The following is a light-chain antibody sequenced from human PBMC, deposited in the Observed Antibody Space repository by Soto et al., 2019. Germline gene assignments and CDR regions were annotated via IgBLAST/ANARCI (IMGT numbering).Light chain of an antibody. Sequence: TQSPATLSLSPGERATLSCRASQSIHTSLAWYQQKPGQPPRLVVYDSTLRANGVPDRFGGSRSGTEFTLTISSLQPDDFATYYCQQYDSYSRTFGQGTKVDIK. CDR2: DST. CDR1: QSIHTS. J-gene: IGKJ1*01. V-gene: IGKV3D-15*01. CDR3: QQYDSYSRT.